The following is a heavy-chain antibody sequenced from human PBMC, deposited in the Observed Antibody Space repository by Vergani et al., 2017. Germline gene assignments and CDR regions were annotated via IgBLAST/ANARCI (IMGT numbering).Heavy chain of an antibody. CDR2: VDPKDGET. J-gene: IGHJ6*02. D-gene: IGHD4-17*01. CDR1: GYTFTDHY. CDR3: ASPHAGTTGGMEL. Sequence: EVQLVQSGAEVKKPGATMKISCKVSGYTFTDHYMHWVKQAPGKGLEWMGLVDPKDGETIDAEKFKGRVTIAPDTSTDTAHLELSSLRSEDPAVYYCASPHAGTTGGMELWGQGTTGIVSS. V-gene: IGHV1-69-2*01.